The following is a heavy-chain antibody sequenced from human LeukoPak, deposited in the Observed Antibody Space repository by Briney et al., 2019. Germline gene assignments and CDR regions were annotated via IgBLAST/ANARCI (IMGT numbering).Heavy chain of an antibody. CDR2: IIPILGIA. CDR1: GGTFSSYA. CDR3: ASNVILDCSGCSCYFDY. J-gene: IGHJ4*02. Sequence: GSSVKVSCKASGGTFSSYAISWVRQAPGQGLEWMGRIIPILGIANYAQKFQGRVTITADKSTSTAYMELSSLRSEDSAVYYCASNVILDCSGCSCYFDYWGQGTLVTVSS. V-gene: IGHV1-69*04. D-gene: IGHD2-15*01.